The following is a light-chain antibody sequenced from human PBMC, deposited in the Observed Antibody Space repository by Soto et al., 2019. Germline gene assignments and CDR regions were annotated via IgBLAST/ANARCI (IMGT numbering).Light chain of an antibody. CDR1: SSDIGGYNY. Sequence: QSALTQPASVSGSLGQSITISCTGTSSDIGGYNYVSWYQQHPGKVHKLMIYEVYNRPSGVSNRFSGSKSANTASLTISGLQADDEADYYCSSFTSSSTQVFGGGTKLTVL. J-gene: IGLJ3*02. CDR2: EVY. V-gene: IGLV2-14*01. CDR3: SSFTSSSTQV.